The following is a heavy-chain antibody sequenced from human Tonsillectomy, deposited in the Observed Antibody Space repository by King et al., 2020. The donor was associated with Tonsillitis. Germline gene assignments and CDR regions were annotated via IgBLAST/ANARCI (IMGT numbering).Heavy chain of an antibody. CDR3: AKKLQGFFDY. CDR1: GFIFSNFA. J-gene: IGHJ4*02. V-gene: IGHV3-23*04. Sequence: VQLVESGGGLVQPGGSLRLSCAASGFIFSNFAMSWVRQAPGKGLEWVSAISGGGDNTYYADSVKGRFTISVDNSKNTLYLQMNSLRDADTAVYYCAKKLQGFFDYWGQGTLVTVSS. CDR2: ISGGGDNT.